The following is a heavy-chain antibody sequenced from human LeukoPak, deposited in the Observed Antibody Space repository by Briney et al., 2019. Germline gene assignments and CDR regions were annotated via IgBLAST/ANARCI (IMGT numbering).Heavy chain of an antibody. CDR2: ISADSATT. CDR1: GFNFGSYS. D-gene: IGHD6-19*01. V-gene: IGHV3-23*01. J-gene: IGHJ6*03. CDR3: ARDPYSGGYGAYYYYYMDV. Sequence: GGSLRLSCAASGFNFGSYSMTWVRQAPGKGLEWVSVISADSATTFYADSVKGRFTISRDNAENSLYLQMNSLRDEDTAVYYCARDPYSGGYGAYYYYYMDVWGKGTTVTVSS.